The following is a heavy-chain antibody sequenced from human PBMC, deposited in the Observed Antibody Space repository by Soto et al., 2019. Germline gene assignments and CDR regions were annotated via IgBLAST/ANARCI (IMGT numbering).Heavy chain of an antibody. CDR1: GYSFTSYW. Sequence: PGESLKISCKGSGYSFTSYWIGWVRQMPGKGLEWMGIIYPGDSDTRYSPSFQGQVTISADKSISTAYLQWSSLKASDTAMYYCARLSGYSSSWYLPKPFDYWGQGTLVTVSS. D-gene: IGHD6-13*01. V-gene: IGHV5-51*01. J-gene: IGHJ4*02. CDR3: ARLSGYSSSWYLPKPFDY. CDR2: IYPGDSDT.